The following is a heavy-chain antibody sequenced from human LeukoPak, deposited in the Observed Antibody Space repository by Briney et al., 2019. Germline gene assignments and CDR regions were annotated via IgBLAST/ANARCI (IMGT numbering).Heavy chain of an antibody. J-gene: IGHJ4*02. CDR1: GYTFTGYY. CDR2: INPNSGGT. D-gene: IGHD3-22*01. Sequence: ASVKASCKASGYTFTGYYMHWVRQAPGQGLEWMGWINPNSGGTNYAQKFQGRVTMTRDTSISTAYMELSRLRSDDTAVYYCAREYYYDSSPDYWGQGTLVTVSS. CDR3: AREYYYDSSPDY. V-gene: IGHV1-2*02.